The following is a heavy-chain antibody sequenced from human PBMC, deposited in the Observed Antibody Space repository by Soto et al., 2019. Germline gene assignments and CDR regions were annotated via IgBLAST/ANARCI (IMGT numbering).Heavy chain of an antibody. V-gene: IGHV3-23*01. CDR1: GFTFSTFG. CDR3: AKAARTTTLYNFDF. Sequence: GGSLRLSCAASGFTFSTFGMNWVRQAPGKGLEWVSVISDSGGTTFHADSVKGRFTISRDNSKNTLYLQMNSLRPEDTAVYYCAKAARTTTLYNFDFWGQGTLVTVSS. D-gene: IGHD1-1*01. CDR2: ISDSGGTT. J-gene: IGHJ4*02.